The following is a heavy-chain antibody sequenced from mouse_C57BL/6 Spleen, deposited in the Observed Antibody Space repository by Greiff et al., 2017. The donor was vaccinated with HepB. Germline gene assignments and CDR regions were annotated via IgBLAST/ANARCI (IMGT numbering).Heavy chain of an antibody. J-gene: IGHJ2*01. CDR1: GYTFTDYY. CDR2: INPYNGGT. Sequence: EVQLQQSGPVLVKPGASVKMSCKASGYTFTDYYMNWVKQSHGKSLEWIGVINPYNGGTSYNQKFKGKATLTVDKSSSTAYMELNSLTSEDSAVYYCARRSPGGDYFDYWGQGTTLTVSS. CDR3: ARRSPGGDYFDY. D-gene: IGHD1-1*02. V-gene: IGHV1-19*01.